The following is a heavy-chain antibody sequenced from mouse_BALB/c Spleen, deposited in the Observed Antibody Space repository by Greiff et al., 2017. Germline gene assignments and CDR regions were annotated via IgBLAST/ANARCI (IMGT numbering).Heavy chain of an antibody. J-gene: IGHJ3*01. D-gene: IGHD2-4*01. Sequence: EVQLVESGGGLVQPGGSRKLSCAASGFTFSSFGMHWVRQAPEKGLEWVAYISSGSSTIYYADTVKGRFTNSRDNPKNTLFLQMTSLRSEDTAMYYCARSGYDYGFAYWGQGTLVTVSA. CDR3: ARSGYDYGFAY. CDR2: ISSGSSTI. V-gene: IGHV5-17*02. CDR1: GFTFSSFG.